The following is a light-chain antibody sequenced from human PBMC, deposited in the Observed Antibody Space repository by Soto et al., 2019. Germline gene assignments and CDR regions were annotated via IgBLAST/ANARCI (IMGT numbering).Light chain of an antibody. CDR2: EAT. CDR3: CSYAGSSTVV. CDR1: SSDVGSYNL. J-gene: IGLJ2*01. V-gene: IGLV2-23*01. Sequence: QSALTQPASVSGSPGQSITISCTGTSSDVGSYNLVSWYQQHPGTAPKLMIYEATKRPSAVSNRFSGSKSGNTASLTISGLQAEDEADYYCCSYAGSSTVVFGGGTKL.